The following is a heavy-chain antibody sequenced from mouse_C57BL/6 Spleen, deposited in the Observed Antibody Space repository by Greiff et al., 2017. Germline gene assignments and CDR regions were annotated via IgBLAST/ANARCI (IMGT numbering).Heavy chain of an antibody. CDR3: ARDPISYYGRGMDY. CDR2: IHPNSGST. V-gene: IGHV1-64*01. J-gene: IGHJ4*01. D-gene: IGHD1-1*01. CDR1: GYTFTSYW. Sequence: QVQLQQPGAELVKPGASVKLSCKASGYTFTSYWMHWVKQRPGKGLEWIGMIHPNSGSTNYNEKFKSKATLTVDKSSSTAYMQLSSLTSEDSAVYYGARDPISYYGRGMDYWGQGTSVTVSS.